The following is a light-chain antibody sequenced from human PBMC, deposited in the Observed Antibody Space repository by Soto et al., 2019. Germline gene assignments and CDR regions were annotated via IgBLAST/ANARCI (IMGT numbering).Light chain of an antibody. V-gene: IGLV2-14*01. Sequence: QSVLTQPASVSGSPGQSITVSCTGTSSDIGGYNYVSWYQQHQCKAPKLMVYEVTNRPSGVSDRCSGSKSGNTAFLTISGLQADDEGYYYCSSYTSRSTLYVFGTGTKVTV. CDR1: SSDIGGYNY. CDR3: SSYTSRSTLYV. CDR2: EVT. J-gene: IGLJ1*01.